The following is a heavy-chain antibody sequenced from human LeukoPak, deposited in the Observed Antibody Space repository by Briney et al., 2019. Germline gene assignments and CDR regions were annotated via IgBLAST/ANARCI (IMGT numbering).Heavy chain of an antibody. CDR3: ATRGDYGGNSGVDY. V-gene: IGHV4-38-2*01. CDR2: IYHSGST. J-gene: IGHJ4*02. D-gene: IGHD4-23*01. CDR1: GYSISSGYY. Sequence: SETLSLTCAVSGYSISSGYYWGWIRQPPGRGLEWIGSIYHSGSTYYNPSLKSRVTISVDTSKNQFSLKLSSVTAADTAVYYCATRGDYGGNSGVDYWGQGTLVTVSS.